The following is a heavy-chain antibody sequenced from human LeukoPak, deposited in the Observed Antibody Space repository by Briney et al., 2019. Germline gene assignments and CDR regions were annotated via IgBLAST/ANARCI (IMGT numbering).Heavy chain of an antibody. D-gene: IGHD1-26*01. CDR1: GFTFSSSG. Sequence: GSLRLSCAASGFTFSSSGMHWVRQTPGKGLEWVAFVRYDGSNKNYVDSVKGRFTISRDNSKNTLYLQMNSLRAEDTAVYYCAKDIALYREPLDYWGQGTLVTVSS. J-gene: IGHJ4*02. V-gene: IGHV3-30*02. CDR3: AKDIALYREPLDY. CDR2: VRYDGSNK.